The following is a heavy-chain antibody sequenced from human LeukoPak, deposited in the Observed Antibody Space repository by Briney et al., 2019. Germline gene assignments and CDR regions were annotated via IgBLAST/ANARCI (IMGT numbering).Heavy chain of an antibody. J-gene: IGHJ4*02. CDR3: ARRVGDSSGYYPYYFDY. Sequence: GGSLRLSCAASGFTFDDYGMSWVRHAPGKGLEWVSGINWNGGSTGYADSVKGRFTISRDNAKNSLYLQMNSLRAEDTALYHCARRVGDSSGYYPYYFDYWGQGTLVTVSS. D-gene: IGHD3-22*01. CDR1: GFTFDDYG. V-gene: IGHV3-20*01. CDR2: INWNGGST.